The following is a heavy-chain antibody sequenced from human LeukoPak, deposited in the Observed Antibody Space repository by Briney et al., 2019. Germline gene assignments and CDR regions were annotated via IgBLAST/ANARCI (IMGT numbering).Heavy chain of an antibody. V-gene: IGHV1-18*01. D-gene: IGHD2-2*02. J-gene: IGHJ3*02. CDR2: ISAYNGNT. Sequence: GASVKVSCKASGYTFTSYGIRWVRQAPGQGLEWMGWISAYNGNTNYAQKLQGRVTMTTDTSTSTAYMELRSLRSDDTAVYYCARPINYCSSTSCYTSAFDIWGQGTMVTVSS. CDR1: GYTFTSYG. CDR3: ARPINYCSSTSCYTSAFDI.